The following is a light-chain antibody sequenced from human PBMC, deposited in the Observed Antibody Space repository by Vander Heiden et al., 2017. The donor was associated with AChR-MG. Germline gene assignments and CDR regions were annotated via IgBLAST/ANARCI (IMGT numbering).Light chain of an antibody. V-gene: IGLV3-25*03. CDR1: VLATKY. CDR3: QSGDSRTAV. CDR2: KDN. J-gene: IGLJ1*01. Sequence: SRELTQPPSVSVSPGQTAIITCSGDVLATKYSYWYQQRPGQAPRMVVFKDNERPSGIPERFSGSSSGTIVTLTITDVQAEDEADYYCQSGDSRTAVFGTGTKVTVL.